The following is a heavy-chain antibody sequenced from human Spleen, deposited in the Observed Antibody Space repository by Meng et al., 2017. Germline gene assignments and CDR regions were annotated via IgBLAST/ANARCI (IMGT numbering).Heavy chain of an antibody. Sequence: SETLSLTCTVSGGSVSSGSFYWSWIRQPPGKGLEWIGYIYYSGSTSYNPSLKSRVTILLDTSKNQFSLKVTSVTAADTAVYYCARVGSGASGYWGQGTLVTVSS. D-gene: IGHD1-26*01. CDR2: IYYSGST. CDR3: ARVGSGASGY. J-gene: IGHJ4*02. CDR1: GGSVSSGSFY. V-gene: IGHV4-61*01.